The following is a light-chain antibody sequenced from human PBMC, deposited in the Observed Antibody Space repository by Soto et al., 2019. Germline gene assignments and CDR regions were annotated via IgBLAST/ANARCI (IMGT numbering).Light chain of an antibody. V-gene: IGLV2-14*03. CDR3: TSYTSSPTPYV. J-gene: IGLJ1*01. CDR2: DVS. Sequence: QSARTQPASVSGSPGQSITISCTGTSSDVGGYNYVSWYQRHPGKAPKLMIFDVSNRPSGVSNRFSGSKSANTASLTISGLQAEDEADYFCTSYTSSPTPYVFGTGTKVTV. CDR1: SSDVGGYNY.